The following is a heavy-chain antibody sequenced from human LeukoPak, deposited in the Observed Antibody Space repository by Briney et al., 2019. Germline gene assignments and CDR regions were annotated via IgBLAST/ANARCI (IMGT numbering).Heavy chain of an antibody. CDR2: IYHSGST. Sequence: PSQTLSLTCAVSGGSISSGGYSWSWIRQPPGKGLEWIGYIYHSGSTYYNPSLKSRVTISVDRSKNQFSLKLSSVTAADTAVYYCAAHRVHTKGYFQHWGQGTLVTVSS. CDR1: GGSISSGGYS. J-gene: IGHJ1*01. CDR3: AAHRVHTKGYFQH. V-gene: IGHV4-30-2*01. D-gene: IGHD1-1*01.